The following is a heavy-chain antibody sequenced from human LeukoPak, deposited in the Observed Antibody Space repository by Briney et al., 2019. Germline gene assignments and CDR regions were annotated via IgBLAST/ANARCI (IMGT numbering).Heavy chain of an antibody. Sequence: GGSLRLSCAASGFTFDDYAMHWVRQAPGKGLEWVSGISWNSGSIGYADSVKGRFTISRDNAKNSLYLQMNSLRTEDTALYYCAKGGAQNYYYYYMDVWGKGTTVTVSS. D-gene: IGHD3-10*01. CDR2: ISWNSGSI. V-gene: IGHV3-9*01. J-gene: IGHJ6*03. CDR1: GFTFDDYA. CDR3: AKGGAQNYYYYYMDV.